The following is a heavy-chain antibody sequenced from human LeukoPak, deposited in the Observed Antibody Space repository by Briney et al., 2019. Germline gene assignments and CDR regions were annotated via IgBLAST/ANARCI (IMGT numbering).Heavy chain of an antibody. CDR2: FSVGGRT. Sequence: ASETLSLTCTVSGGSIRTNYWSWIRQPAGKGPEWIGRFSVGGRTNYHPSLKSRVTMSRDTSKNQFSLKVNSVTPADSAKYYCARERPGNDVLSPFDVWGQGIMITVSS. V-gene: IGHV4-4*07. CDR1: GGSIRTNY. D-gene: IGHD4-23*01. J-gene: IGHJ3*01. CDR3: ARERPGNDVLSPFDV.